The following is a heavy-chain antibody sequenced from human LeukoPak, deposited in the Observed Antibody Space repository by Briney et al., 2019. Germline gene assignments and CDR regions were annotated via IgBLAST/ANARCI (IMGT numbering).Heavy chain of an antibody. D-gene: IGHD6-6*01. J-gene: IGHJ4*02. V-gene: IGHV4-4*07. CDR3: ARTWGDSSSYYFDY. CDR1: GGSISSYY. CDR2: IYTSGST. Sequence: PSETLSLTCTVSGGSISSYYWSWIRQPAGKGLEWIGRIYTSGSTNYNPSLKSRVTMSVDTSKNQFSLKLSSVSAADTAVYYCARTWGDSSSYYFDYWGQGTLVTVSS.